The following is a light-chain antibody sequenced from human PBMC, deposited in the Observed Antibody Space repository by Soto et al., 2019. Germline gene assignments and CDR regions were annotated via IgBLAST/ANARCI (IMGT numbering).Light chain of an antibody. CDR2: WAS. V-gene: IGKV4-1*01. CDR1: QSVLYSSNNKNY. J-gene: IGKJ1*01. CDR3: QQYCRPWT. Sequence: DIVMTQSPDSLAVSLGERATINCKSSQSVLYSSNNKNYLAWYQQKPGQPPKLLIYWASTRDSGVPDRFSGSGSGTDFTLTISSLQAEDVAVYYCQQYCRPWTFGQGTKVEIK.